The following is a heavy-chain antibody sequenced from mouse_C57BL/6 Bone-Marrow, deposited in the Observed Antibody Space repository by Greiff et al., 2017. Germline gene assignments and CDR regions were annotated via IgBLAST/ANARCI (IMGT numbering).Heavy chain of an antibody. CDR2: IDPANGTT. Sequence: EVQLQQSVAELVRPGASVTLSCTASGFNINNTYMHWVKQRPEQGLEWIGRIDPANGTTKYDPKFQGKATITADTSSNTAYMQLSSLTAEDTASYYCARSDAYYFDYWGQGTTLTVSS. CDR1: GFNINNTY. V-gene: IGHV14-3*01. CDR3: ARSDAYYFDY. D-gene: IGHD6-5*01. J-gene: IGHJ2*01.